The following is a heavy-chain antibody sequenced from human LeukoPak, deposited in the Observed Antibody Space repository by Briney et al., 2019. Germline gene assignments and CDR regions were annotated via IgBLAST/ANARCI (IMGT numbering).Heavy chain of an antibody. CDR2: IYYSGST. V-gene: IGHV4-31*03. Sequence: NPSQTLSLTCTVSGGSISSGGYYWSWIRQHPGKGLEWIGYIYYSGSTYYNPSLKSRVTISVDTSKKQFSLKLSSVTAADTAVYYCARGITGTTMDFDYWGQGTLVTVSS. CDR1: GGSISSGGYY. CDR3: ARGITGTTMDFDY. J-gene: IGHJ4*02. D-gene: IGHD1-7*01.